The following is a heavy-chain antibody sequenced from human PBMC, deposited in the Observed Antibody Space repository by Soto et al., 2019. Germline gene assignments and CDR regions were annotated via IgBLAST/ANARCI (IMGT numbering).Heavy chain of an antibody. CDR2: VTVSGSST. Sequence: LRLSCAASGFTFTNYAMSWVRQAPGKGLEWVSTVTVSGSSTNYADSVKGRFTISRDNSKNTLSLQMNSLRAEDTAVYYCAKIGNWFDPWGQGTPVTVYS. V-gene: IGHV3-23*01. D-gene: IGHD3-16*01. CDR1: GFTFTNYA. CDR3: AKIGNWFDP. J-gene: IGHJ5*02.